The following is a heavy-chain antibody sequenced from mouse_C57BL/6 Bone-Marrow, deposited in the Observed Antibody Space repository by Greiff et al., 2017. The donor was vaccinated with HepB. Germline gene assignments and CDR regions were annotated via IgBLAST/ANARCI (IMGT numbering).Heavy chain of an antibody. CDR2: ISYDGSN. D-gene: IGHD2-4*01. J-gene: IGHJ3*01. CDR1: GYSITSGYY. V-gene: IGHV3-6*01. CDR3: ARGTGLRRGAWFAY. Sequence: EESGPGLVKPSQSLSLTCSVTGYSITSGYYWNWIRQFPGNKLEWMGYISYDGSNNYNPSLKNRISITRDTSKNQFFLKLNSVTTEDTATYYCARGTGLRRGAWFAYWGHGTLVTVSA.